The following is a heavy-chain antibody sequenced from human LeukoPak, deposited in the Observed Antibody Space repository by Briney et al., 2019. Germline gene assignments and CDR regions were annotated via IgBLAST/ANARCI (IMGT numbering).Heavy chain of an antibody. CDR2: INGDGTST. J-gene: IGHJ5*02. D-gene: IGHD1-1*01. CDR3: TRRVDSTRWFDP. CDR1: GFTFSNYF. V-gene: IGHV3-74*01. Sequence: GGSLRLSCSVSGFTFSNYFMHWVRQAPGEGLVWVSRINGDGTSTIYADSVKGRFTISRDNAKNTLYLQMNSLRAEDTAIYYCTRRVDSTRWFDPWGQGTQVSVSS.